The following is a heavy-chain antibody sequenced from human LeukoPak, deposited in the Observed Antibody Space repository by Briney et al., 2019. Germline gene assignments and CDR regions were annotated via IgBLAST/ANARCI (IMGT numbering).Heavy chain of an antibody. J-gene: IGHJ4*02. V-gene: IGHV1-46*01. CDR3: ARGGRYCSGGSCYSYGS. Sequence: ASVKVSCKASGNSFISDYMHWVRQAPGQGLEWMGRIIPSSDTTHYAQKFQGRVTITRDTSTTTVYMVLNSLRSDDTAVYYCARGGRYCSGGSCYSYGSWGQGTLVTVSS. CDR2: IIPSSDTT. D-gene: IGHD2-15*01. CDR1: GNSFISDY.